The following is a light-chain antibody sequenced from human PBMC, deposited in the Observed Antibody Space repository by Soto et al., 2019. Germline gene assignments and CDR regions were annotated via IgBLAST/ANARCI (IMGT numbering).Light chain of an antibody. CDR3: QQYNNWPLMYT. CDR2: GVS. J-gene: IGKJ5*01. V-gene: IGKV3D-15*01. CDR1: QSVSSIY. Sequence: EIVLTQSPGTLSLSPGERATLSCRASQSVSSIYFAWYQQKRGQAPRLLLYGVSSRATGIPDRFSGSGSGTEFTLTISSLQSEDFAVDYCQQYNNWPLMYTFGQGTRLEIK.